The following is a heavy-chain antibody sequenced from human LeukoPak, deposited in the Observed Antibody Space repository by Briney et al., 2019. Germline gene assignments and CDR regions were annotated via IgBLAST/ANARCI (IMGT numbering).Heavy chain of an antibody. CDR2: IRSKAYGGTT. V-gene: IGHV3-49*03. Sequence: GGSLRLSCTASGFTFGDYAMSWFRQAPGKGLEWVGFIRSKAYGGTTEYAASVKGRFTISRDDSKSIAYLQMNSLKTEDTAVYYCTPLNNYYGSGSYRYGMDVWGQGTTVTVSS. CDR3: TPLNNYYGSGSYRYGMDV. J-gene: IGHJ6*02. D-gene: IGHD3-10*01. CDR1: GFTFGDYA.